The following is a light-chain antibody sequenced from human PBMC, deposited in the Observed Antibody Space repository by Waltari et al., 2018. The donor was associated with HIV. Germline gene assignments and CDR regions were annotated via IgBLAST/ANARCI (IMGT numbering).Light chain of an antibody. J-gene: IGLJ2*01. CDR1: NIGTKG. CDR3: QVWDSSSDHVV. V-gene: IGLV3-21*02. Sequence: SYVLTQPPSVSVAPGQTARIPCGGNNIGTKGVHGYQQKPGQAPVLVVYDDSDRPSGIPERFSGSNSGNTATLTISRVEAGDEADYYCQVWDSSSDHVVFGGGTKLTVL. CDR2: DDS.